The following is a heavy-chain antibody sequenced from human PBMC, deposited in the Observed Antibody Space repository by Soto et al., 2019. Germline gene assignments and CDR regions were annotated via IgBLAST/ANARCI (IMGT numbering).Heavy chain of an antibody. CDR1: GYTFYSHS. J-gene: IGHJ6*02. CDR2: ISADNSNT. CDR3: AMCIQPYYYYGMNV. V-gene: IGHV1-18*01. D-gene: IGHD5-18*01. Sequence: QAQLVQSGAEVKKPGASVKVSCKASGYTFYSHSISWVRQAPGQGLEWMGRISADNSNTKYAQKFRGRVTMTTDTSQRTAYLELRNRRSDDTAVYYFAMCIQPYYYYGMNVWGQGTTVTVSS.